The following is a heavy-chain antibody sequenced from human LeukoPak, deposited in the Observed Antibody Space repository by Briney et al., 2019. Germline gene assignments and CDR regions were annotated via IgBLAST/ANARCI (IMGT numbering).Heavy chain of an antibody. CDR2: INPNSGGT. V-gene: IGHV1-2*02. Sequence: ASVNVSCKASGYTFTDYFMHWVRQAPGQGHEWMGWINPNSGGTHYAQTFQGRVTMTRDTSISTAYMELSSLRSEDTAVYYCASRYLTTPLNWYFDLWGRGTLVTVSS. J-gene: IGHJ2*01. D-gene: IGHD3-22*01. CDR3: ASRYLTTPLNWYFDL. CDR1: GYTFTDYF.